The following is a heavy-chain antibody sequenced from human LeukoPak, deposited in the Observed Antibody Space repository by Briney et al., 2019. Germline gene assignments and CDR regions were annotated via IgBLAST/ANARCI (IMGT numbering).Heavy chain of an antibody. D-gene: IGHD6-25*01. CDR1: GFTFSSYA. CDR2: ISGNGGSI. Sequence: GGSLRLSCAASGFTFSSYAMSWVRQAPGKGLEWVSGISGNGGSIYYGDPVMGRFTISRDNSKNTLYLEMNSLRAEDTALYYCAKEDSSAYYWYFDLWGRGTLVTVSS. CDR3: AKEDSSAYYWYFDL. J-gene: IGHJ2*01. V-gene: IGHV3-23*01.